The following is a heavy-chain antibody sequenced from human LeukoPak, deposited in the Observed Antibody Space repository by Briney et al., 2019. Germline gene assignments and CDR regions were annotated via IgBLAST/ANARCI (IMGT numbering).Heavy chain of an antibody. CDR3: AKDGIAAAPL. V-gene: IGHV3-23*01. Sequence: PGGSLRLSCAASGFTFSRYVMSWVRQAPGKGLEWVSAISGSSGSIYYADSVKGRFTISRDNSKNTLYLQMNSLRAEDAAVYYCAKDGIAAAPLGGQGTLVTVSS. J-gene: IGHJ4*02. CDR2: ISGSSGSI. CDR1: GFTFSRYV. D-gene: IGHD6-13*01.